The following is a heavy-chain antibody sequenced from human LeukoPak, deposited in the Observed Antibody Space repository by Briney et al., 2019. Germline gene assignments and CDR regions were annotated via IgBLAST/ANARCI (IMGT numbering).Heavy chain of an antibody. Sequence: KPGESLEISCEASGYTFSNQWIGWVRQMPGKGLEWMGIIYPGDPDTRYSPSFQGQVTISVDKSVTTTYLQWHSLKASDTAVYYCARTGYHYGSGSHYAFDLWGQGTMVTVSS. CDR3: ARTGYHYGSGSHYAFDL. V-gene: IGHV5-51*01. CDR1: GYTFSNQW. CDR2: IYPGDPDT. J-gene: IGHJ3*01. D-gene: IGHD3-10*01.